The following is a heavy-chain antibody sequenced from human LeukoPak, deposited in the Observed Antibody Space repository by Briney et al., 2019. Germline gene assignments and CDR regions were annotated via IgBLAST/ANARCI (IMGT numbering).Heavy chain of an antibody. J-gene: IGHJ4*02. V-gene: IGHV4-34*01. CDR1: GGSFSGYY. Sequence: SETLSLTCAVYGGSFSGYYWSWIRQPPGKGLEWIGEINHSGSTNYNPSLKSRVTISVDTSKNQLSLKLSSVTAADTAVYYCARHLGRVSQGYYGSGSYPYWGQGTLVTVSS. D-gene: IGHD3-10*01. CDR3: ARHLGRVSQGYYGSGSYPY. CDR2: INHSGST.